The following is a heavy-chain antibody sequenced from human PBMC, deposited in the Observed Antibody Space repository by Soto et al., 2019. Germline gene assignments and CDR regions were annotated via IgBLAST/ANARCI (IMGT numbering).Heavy chain of an antibody. CDR3: ALEQQDMANIDY. CDR1: EVTFRNSW. CDR2: INKFGTDT. D-gene: IGHD6-13*01. J-gene: IGHJ4*02. V-gene: IGHV3-74*01. Sequence: PGGSLRLSCAASEVTFRNSWMHWVRQAPGKGLVWVSRINKFGTDTAYTDSVKGRFTISRDNAKNTLYLQMDSLRAEDTAVYYCALEQQDMANIDYRGQGTLVNVSS.